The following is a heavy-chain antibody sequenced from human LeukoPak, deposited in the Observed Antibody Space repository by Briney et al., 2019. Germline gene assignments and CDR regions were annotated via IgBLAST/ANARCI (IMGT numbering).Heavy chain of an antibody. Sequence: SETLSLTCAVYGGSFSGYYWSWIRQPPGKGLEWIGEINHSGSTNYNPFLKSRVTISVDTSKDQFSLKLSSVTAADTAVYYCARGRHNWNDRYFDYWGQGTLVTVSS. D-gene: IGHD1-1*01. CDR1: GGSFSGYY. CDR2: INHSGST. J-gene: IGHJ4*02. V-gene: IGHV4-34*01. CDR3: ARGRHNWNDRYFDY.